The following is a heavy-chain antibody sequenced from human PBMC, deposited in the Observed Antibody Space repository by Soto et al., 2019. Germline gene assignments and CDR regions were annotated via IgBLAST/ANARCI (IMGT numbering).Heavy chain of an antibody. V-gene: IGHV1-18*01. D-gene: IGHD6-19*01. CDR1: GYMFNSYG. CDR2: ISGYNGKT. Sequence: QVQLVQSGGEVKEPGASVKVSCKASGYMFNSYGMSWLRQAPGQGLEWMGWISGYNGKTNYAQEFQGRITMTTETSTTTVYMELRSLSSDDTAVYYCARDETYTSGWYFEVWGQGTLVTVPS. J-gene: IGHJ4*02. CDR3: ARDETYTSGWYFEV.